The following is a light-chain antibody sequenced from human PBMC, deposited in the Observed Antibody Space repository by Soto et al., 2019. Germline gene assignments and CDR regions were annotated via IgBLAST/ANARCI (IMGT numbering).Light chain of an antibody. CDR1: QSVSSY. CDR2: GAS. CDR3: QQYNNWPRT. Sequence: VLTHSPATLSLSPWEIATLSCRASQSVSSYLAWYQQKPGQAPRLLIYGASTRATGIPARFSGSGSGTEFTLTINSLQSEDFAVYYCQQYNNWPRTFGQGTKVDIK. V-gene: IGKV3-15*01. J-gene: IGKJ1*01.